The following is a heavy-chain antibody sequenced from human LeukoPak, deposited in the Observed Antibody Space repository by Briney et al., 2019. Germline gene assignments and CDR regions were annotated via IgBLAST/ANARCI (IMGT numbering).Heavy chain of an antibody. CDR2: ISNNGGYT. J-gene: IGHJ3*02. CDR3: AKHDYGGPVI. D-gene: IGHD4-23*01. Sequence: GGSLRLSCAASGFTFSSSAMSWVRQAPGKGLEWVSAISNNGGYTYYADSVQGRFTISRDNSMNTLYLQMNSLRAEDTAIYYCAKHDYGGPVIWGQGTLVTVSS. V-gene: IGHV3-23*01. CDR1: GFTFSSSA.